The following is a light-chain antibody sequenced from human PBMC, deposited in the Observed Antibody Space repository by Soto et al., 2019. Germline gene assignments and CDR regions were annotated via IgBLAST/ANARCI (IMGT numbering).Light chain of an antibody. V-gene: IGLV2-11*01. CDR3: CSYAGSNTYVL. Sequence: QSALTQPRSVSGSPGQSVTISCTGTSSDVGGYSYVSWYQQHPGKAPKLMIYDVAKRPSGVPDGFSGSKSGNTASLTISGLQAEDEADYYCCSYAGSNTYVLFGGGTKLTVL. CDR2: DVA. J-gene: IGLJ2*01. CDR1: SSDVGGYSY.